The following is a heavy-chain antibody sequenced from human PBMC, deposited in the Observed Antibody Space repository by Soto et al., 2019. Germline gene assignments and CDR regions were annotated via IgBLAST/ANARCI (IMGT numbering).Heavy chain of an antibody. CDR3: AKDRMGAGIRGYFDY. CDR1: GFTFSSYG. V-gene: IGHV3-30*18. CDR2: ISYDGSNK. J-gene: IGHJ4*02. Sequence: QVQLVESGGGVVQPGESLRLSCVGSGFTFSSYGMDWVRQAPGKGLEWVAVISYDGSNKYYVDSVKGRFTISRDNSKNTLYLQMNSLRAEDTAVYYCAKDRMGAGIRGYFDYWGQGMLVTVSS. D-gene: IGHD3-10*01.